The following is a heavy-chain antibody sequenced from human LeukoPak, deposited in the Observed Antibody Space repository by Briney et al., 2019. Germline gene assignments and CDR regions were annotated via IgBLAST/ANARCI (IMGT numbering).Heavy chain of an antibody. J-gene: IGHJ6*02. CDR2: IYFSGST. Sequence: SETLSLTCTVSGGSISTYYWSWIRQPPGKGLWWIGYIYFSGSTNYSPSLKSRVTLSVDTSKNQCSLLLSSVTAADTAVYYCANHRGPYYYEYGMDVWGQGTTVAVSS. CDR3: ANHRGPYYYEYGMDV. V-gene: IGHV4-59*08. CDR1: GGSISTYY. D-gene: IGHD3-22*01.